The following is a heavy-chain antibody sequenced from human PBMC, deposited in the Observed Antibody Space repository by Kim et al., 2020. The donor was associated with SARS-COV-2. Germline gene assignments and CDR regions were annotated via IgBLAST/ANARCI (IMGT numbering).Heavy chain of an antibody. CDR2: ISSSSSNI. D-gene: IGHD6-13*01. V-gene: IGHV3-11*01. CDR3: ARAGIAAVGKDY. Sequence: GGSLRLSCAASGFTFSDYYMSWIRQAPGKGLEWVSYISSSSSNITYADLVKGGFPTSRDNAKNSLYWQLKSRRPEDTAGYYGARAGIAAVGKDY. CDR1: GFTFSDYY. J-gene: IGHJ6*01.